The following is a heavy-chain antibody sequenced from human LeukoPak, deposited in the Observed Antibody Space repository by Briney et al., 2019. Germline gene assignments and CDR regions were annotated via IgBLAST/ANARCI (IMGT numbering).Heavy chain of an antibody. D-gene: IGHD2-15*01. CDR2: INPSGGST. J-gene: IGHJ4*02. CDR1: GYTFTSYY. Sequence: ASVKVSCKASGYTFTSYYMHWVRQAPGQGLEWMGIINPSGGSTSYAQNFQGRVTMTRDTSTRTVYMELSSLISEDTAVYYCARGYCSGGSCYLIDFWGQGTLVTVSS. V-gene: IGHV1-46*01. CDR3: ARGYCSGGSCYLIDF.